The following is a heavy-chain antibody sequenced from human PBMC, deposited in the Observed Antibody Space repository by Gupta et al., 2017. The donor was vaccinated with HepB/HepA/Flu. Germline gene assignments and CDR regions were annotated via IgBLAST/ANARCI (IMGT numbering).Heavy chain of an antibody. D-gene: IGHD7-27*01. CDR3: AKDLHDVGMYY. V-gene: IGHV3-74*01. CDR2: IRGDGTIA. J-gene: IGHJ4*02. Sequence: EVQLVESGGGLVQPGGSLRLSCAASGFTFSTYGMHWVRQAPEKGLVWVGRIRGDGTIANYADSMKGRFTMSRDNAKNTLYLKMDSLRAEDTAVYYCAKDLHDVGMYYWGQVTLVTVPS. CDR1: GFTFSTYG.